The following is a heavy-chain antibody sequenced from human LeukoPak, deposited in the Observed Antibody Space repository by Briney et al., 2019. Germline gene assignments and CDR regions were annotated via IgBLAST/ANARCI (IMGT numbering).Heavy chain of an antibody. CDR2: IKEDGSEI. V-gene: IGHV3-7*05. CDR3: ARGYYGSGSYFHYFDY. J-gene: IGHJ4*02. CDR1: GFTFSNYW. Sequence: GGSLRLSCAASGFTFSNYWMSWVRQAPGKGLEWVANIKEDGSEIYYVDSVKGRFTISRDNAKNSLYLQMSSLRAEDTAVYYCARGYYGSGSYFHYFDYWGQGTLVTVSS. D-gene: IGHD3-10*01.